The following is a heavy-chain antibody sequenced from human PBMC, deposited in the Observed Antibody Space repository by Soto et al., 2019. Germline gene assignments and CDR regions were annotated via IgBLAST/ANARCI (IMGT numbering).Heavy chain of an antibody. Sequence: GGSLRLSCAASGFTFSNYWMSWVRQAPGKGLEWVANIKQDGSEKWYVDSVKGRFTISRDNSKNTLYLQMNSLRAEDTAVYYCARDGYCSGGSCYSVPVFDYWGQGTLVTVSS. CDR3: ARDGYCSGGSCYSVPVFDY. V-gene: IGHV3-7*01. CDR2: IKQDGSEK. CDR1: GFTFSNYW. J-gene: IGHJ4*02. D-gene: IGHD2-15*01.